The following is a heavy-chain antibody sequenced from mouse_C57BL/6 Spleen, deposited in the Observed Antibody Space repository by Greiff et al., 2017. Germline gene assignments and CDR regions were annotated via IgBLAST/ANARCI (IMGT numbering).Heavy chain of an antibody. Sequence: QVQLQQPGAELVLPGASVKLSCKASGYTFTSYWMHWVKQRPGQGLEWIGEIDPSDSYTNYNQKFKGKSTLTVDKSSSTAYMQLSSLTSEDSAVYYCARLNYYCSIPYWYFDVWGTGTTVTVSS. J-gene: IGHJ1*03. CDR3: ARLNYYCSIPYWYFDV. V-gene: IGHV1-69*01. CDR2: IDPSDSYT. CDR1: GYTFTSYW. D-gene: IGHD1-1*01.